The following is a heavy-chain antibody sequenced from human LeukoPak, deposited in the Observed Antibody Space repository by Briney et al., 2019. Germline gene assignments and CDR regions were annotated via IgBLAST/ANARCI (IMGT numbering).Heavy chain of an antibody. D-gene: IGHD2-15*01. V-gene: IGHV4-59*08. Sequence: SETLSLTCTVSGGSISSYYWSWIRQPPGKGLEWIGYIYYSGSTNYNPSLKSRVTISVDTSKNQFSLKLSSVTAADTAVYYCARSYSKTGPPRGWGQGTLVTVSS. J-gene: IGHJ4*02. CDR2: IYYSGST. CDR1: GGSISSYY. CDR3: ARSYSKTGPPRG.